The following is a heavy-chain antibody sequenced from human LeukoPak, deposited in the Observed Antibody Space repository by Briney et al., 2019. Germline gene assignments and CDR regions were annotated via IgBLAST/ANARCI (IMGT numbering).Heavy chain of an antibody. Sequence: SQTLSLTCTVSGGSISSGGYYWSWIRQHPGKGLEWIGYISHNGSTYYNPSLKSRVTISVDRSKIQFSLKLTSVTAADTAIYYCTGYNYGYGYWGQGTLVTVSS. CDR2: ISHNGST. D-gene: IGHD5-18*01. CDR1: GGSISSGGYY. J-gene: IGHJ4*02. CDR3: TGYNYGYGY. V-gene: IGHV4-31*09.